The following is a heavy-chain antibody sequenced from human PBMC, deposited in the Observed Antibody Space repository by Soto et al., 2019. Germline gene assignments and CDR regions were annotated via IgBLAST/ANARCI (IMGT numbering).Heavy chain of an antibody. D-gene: IGHD2-8*01. V-gene: IGHV4-59*01. J-gene: IGHJ4*02. Sequence: SETLSLTCTVSGGSMSPYYLNWIRQSPGKGLEWIGYIYLSGSTNYNPSLSSRVTMSVDTSKNQFSLMLNSVTAADTAVYYCENQQNNMLEGFDYWGQGTLVTVSS. CDR3: ENQQNNMLEGFDY. CDR1: GGSMSPYY. CDR2: IYLSGST.